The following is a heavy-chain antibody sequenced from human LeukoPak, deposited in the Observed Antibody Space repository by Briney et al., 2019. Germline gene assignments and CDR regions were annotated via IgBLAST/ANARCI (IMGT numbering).Heavy chain of an antibody. CDR3: AKAQYSSGWYYFDY. V-gene: IGHV3-9*03. D-gene: IGHD6-19*01. CDR1: GFTFDDYA. Sequence: GGSLRLSCAASGFTFDDYAMHWVRQAPGKGLEWVSGISWNSGSIGYADSVKGRFTISRDNAKNSLYQQMNSLRAEDMALYYCAKAQYSSGWYYFDYWGQGTLVTVSS. CDR2: ISWNSGSI. J-gene: IGHJ4*02.